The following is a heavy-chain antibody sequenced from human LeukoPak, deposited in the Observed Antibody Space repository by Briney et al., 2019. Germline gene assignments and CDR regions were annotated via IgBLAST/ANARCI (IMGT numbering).Heavy chain of an antibody. Sequence: PGGSLRLSCAASGFTFSSYAMSWVRQAPGKGLEWVSAISGSGGSTYYADSVKGRFTISRDNSKNTLYLQMNSLRAEDTAVYYCARELCSGGSCGKFDYWGQGTLVTVSS. J-gene: IGHJ4*02. D-gene: IGHD2-15*01. CDR3: ARELCSGGSCGKFDY. V-gene: IGHV3-23*01. CDR2: ISGSGGST. CDR1: GFTFSSYA.